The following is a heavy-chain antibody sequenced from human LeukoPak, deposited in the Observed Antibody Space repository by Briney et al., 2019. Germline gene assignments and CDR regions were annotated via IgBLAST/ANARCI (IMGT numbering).Heavy chain of an antibody. Sequence: GGSLRLSCAASGFTFDDYAIHWVRQAPGKGLEWVSGISWNSDSIGYADSVKGRFTISRDNAKNSLYLQMNSLRAEDTALYYCAKELAGFDYWGQGTLVTVSS. D-gene: IGHD6-19*01. J-gene: IGHJ4*02. V-gene: IGHV3-9*01. CDR2: ISWNSDSI. CDR1: GFTFDDYA. CDR3: AKELAGFDY.